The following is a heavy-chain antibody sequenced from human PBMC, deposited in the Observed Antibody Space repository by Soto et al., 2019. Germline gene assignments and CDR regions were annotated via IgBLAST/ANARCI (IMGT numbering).Heavy chain of an antibody. Sequence: QVQLVQSGAEVTKPGSSVKVSCKASGGTFSSYAISWVRQSPGQGLEWMGGIIPIFGTANYAQKFQGRVTINADESKSTAYMELSSLRSEDTAVYYCARDSGGTTVAFGMDVWGQGTKVTVSS. CDR2: IIPIFGTA. J-gene: IGHJ6*01. CDR3: ARDSGGTTVAFGMDV. V-gene: IGHV1-69*01. D-gene: IGHD4-17*01. CDR1: GGTFSSYA.